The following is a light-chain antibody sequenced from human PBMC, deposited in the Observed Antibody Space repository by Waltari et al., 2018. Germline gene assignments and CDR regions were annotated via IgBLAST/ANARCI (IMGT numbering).Light chain of an antibody. J-gene: IGLJ1*01. CDR2: GRN. Sequence: SSELTQAPAVSVALGQTVRITCQGDILRTYFASWYKQRPGQAPTLVMFGRNNRPSGIPDRFSGSTSGITASLTIAGAQAEDEADYYCSSRDSGGYVFGTGTSVTVL. V-gene: IGLV3-19*01. CDR1: ILRTYF. CDR3: SSRDSGGYV.